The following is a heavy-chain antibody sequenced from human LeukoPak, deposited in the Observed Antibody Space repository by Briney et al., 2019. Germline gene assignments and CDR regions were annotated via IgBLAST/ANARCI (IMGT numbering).Heavy chain of an antibody. V-gene: IGHV3-23*01. D-gene: IGHD2-15*01. CDR3: AKDLYCGGGSCIKHDY. Sequence: GGSLRLSCAASGFTFSSYAMSWVRQAPGKGLEWVSAISGSGGSTYYADSVKGRFTISRDNSKNTLYLQMNSLRAEDTAVYYCAKDLYCGGGSCIKHDYWGQGTLVTVSS. CDR1: GFTFSSYA. CDR2: ISGSGGST. J-gene: IGHJ4*02.